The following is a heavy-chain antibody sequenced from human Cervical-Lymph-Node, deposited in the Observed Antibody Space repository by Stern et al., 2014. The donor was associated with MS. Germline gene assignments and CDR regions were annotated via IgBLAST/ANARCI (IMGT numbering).Heavy chain of an antibody. D-gene: IGHD1-26*01. CDR2: ITGNGAST. Sequence: EVQLLESGGGLVQPGGSLRLSCAASGFTLSAYWMNWVRQAQGKGPEWGPRITGNGASTSYADSAKGRLTISRDNARNTLFLQMHSLRAEDTAVYYCVRDRGLYSGTYYFDSWGQGILVTVAS. CDR1: GFTLSAYW. J-gene: IGHJ4*02. V-gene: IGHV3-74*01. CDR3: VRDRGLYSGTYYFDS.